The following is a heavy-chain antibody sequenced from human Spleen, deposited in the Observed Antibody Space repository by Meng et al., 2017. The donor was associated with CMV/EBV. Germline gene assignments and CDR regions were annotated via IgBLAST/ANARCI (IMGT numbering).Heavy chain of an antibody. CDR1: GFTFSSYA. J-gene: IGHJ6*02. CDR2: ISDSGGNT. V-gene: IGHV3-23*01. D-gene: IGHD2/OR15-2a*01. CDR3: ARDMYWNQAYHGMDV. Sequence: GESLKISCAASGFTFSSYAMSWVRQAPGKGLEWVSAISDSGGNTYYADSVKGRFTISRDSSKNTLYLQMKNLRVEDTAVYYCARDMYWNQAYHGMDVWGQGTTVTVSS.